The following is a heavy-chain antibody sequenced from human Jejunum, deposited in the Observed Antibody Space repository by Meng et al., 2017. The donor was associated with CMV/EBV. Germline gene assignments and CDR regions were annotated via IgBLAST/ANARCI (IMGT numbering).Heavy chain of an antibody. J-gene: IGHJ4*02. CDR1: CGAIRTYS. V-gene: IGHV4-4*07. CDR2: ISSSGST. Sequence: QVNLQGSGPGLVKPSETLSLTCSFSCGAIRTYSWTWIRQPAGKGLEWIGRISSSGSTNYNPSLNSRVTMSVDTSKNHFSLRLSSVTAADTAVYYCARDLPGVGVDYWGQGTLVTVSS. CDR3: ARDLPGVGVDY. D-gene: IGHD2-2*01.